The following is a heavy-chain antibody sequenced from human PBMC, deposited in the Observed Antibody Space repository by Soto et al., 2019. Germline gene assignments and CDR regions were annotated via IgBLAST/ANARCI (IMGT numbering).Heavy chain of an antibody. CDR2: IMPVFRTP. V-gene: IGHV1-69*12. CDR3: ARDNDRPQLGGNYYYILDV. Sequence: QVQLEQSGAEVKKPGSSVKVSCKASGGTFRTAAVSWVRQAPGQGLEWMGGIMPVFRTPDYAQKFHGRVTITADESTRTAYMELRGLRSDDTAVYYCARDNDRPQLGGNYYYILDVWGQGTTITVSS. J-gene: IGHJ6*02. CDR1: GGTFRTAA. D-gene: IGHD2-8*01.